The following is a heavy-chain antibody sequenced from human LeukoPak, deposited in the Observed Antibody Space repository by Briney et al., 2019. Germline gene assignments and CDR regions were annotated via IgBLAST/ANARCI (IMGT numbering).Heavy chain of an antibody. J-gene: IGHJ4*02. CDR3: ARDLRSGGNI. Sequence: GGSLRLSCAASGFTVGNNYMAWVRQVPGKGLEWVSFIYSGGSTYYADSVKGRFTISRDNSKNTLYLQMNTLRVEDTAVYYCARDLRSGGNIWGQGTLVTVSS. D-gene: IGHD2-15*01. CDR2: IYSGGST. CDR1: GFTVGNNY. V-gene: IGHV3-66*01.